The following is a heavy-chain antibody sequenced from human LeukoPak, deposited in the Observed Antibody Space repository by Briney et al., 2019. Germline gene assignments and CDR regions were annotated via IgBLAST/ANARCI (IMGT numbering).Heavy chain of an antibody. Sequence: GGSLRLSCAASGFTFSSYAMSWVRQAPGKGLEWVSAISGSGGSTYYADSVKGRFTISRDKSKNTLYLQMNSLRAEDTAVYHCAKVMGGLWFGDGIDYWGQGALVTVSS. CDR1: GFTFSSYA. V-gene: IGHV3-23*01. J-gene: IGHJ4*02. CDR3: AKVMGGLWFGDGIDY. D-gene: IGHD3-10*01. CDR2: ISGSGGST.